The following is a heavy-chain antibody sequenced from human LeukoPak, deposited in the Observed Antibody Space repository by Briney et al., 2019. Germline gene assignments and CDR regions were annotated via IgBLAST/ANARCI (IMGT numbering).Heavy chain of an antibody. Sequence: TGGSLRLSCAASGFTFSTHAMHWVRQAPGKGLEYVSAISSDGGSTYYASSVKGRFTISRDNSKNSLYLQMNSLRAEDTAVYYCARDRSLGFWSGPYGTRPDFDYWGQGTLVTVSS. J-gene: IGHJ4*02. CDR3: ARDRSLGFWSGPYGTRPDFDY. V-gene: IGHV3-64*04. CDR2: ISSDGGST. D-gene: IGHD3-3*01. CDR1: GFTFSTHA.